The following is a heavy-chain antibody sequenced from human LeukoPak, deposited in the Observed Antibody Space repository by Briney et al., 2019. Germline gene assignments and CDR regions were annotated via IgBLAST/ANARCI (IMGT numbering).Heavy chain of an antibody. J-gene: IGHJ4*02. D-gene: IGHD1-26*01. CDR3: AKGGKWDVTPFDY. V-gene: IGHV3-23*01. Sequence: PGGSLRLSCVASGFTSRSYAMTGVRQAPGKGPEWVSAISGSGGSTYYADSVKGRFTISRDNSKNTLYLQMNSLRAEDTAVYYCAKGGKWDVTPFDYWGQGTLVTVSS. CDR2: ISGSGGST. CDR1: GFTSRSYA.